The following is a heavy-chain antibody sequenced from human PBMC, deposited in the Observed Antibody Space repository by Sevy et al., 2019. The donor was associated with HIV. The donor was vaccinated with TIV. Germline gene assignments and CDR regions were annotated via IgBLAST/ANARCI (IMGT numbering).Heavy chain of an antibody. CDR2: IYYSGST. CDR3: ARSQYYDFWSGPFDY. CDR1: GGSISSGGYY. J-gene: IGHJ4*02. V-gene: IGHV4-31*03. D-gene: IGHD3-3*01. Sequence: SETLSLTCTVSGGSISSGGYYWSWIRQHPGKGLEWIGYIYYSGSTYYNPSLKSRVTISVDTSKNQFSLKLSSVTAADTAVYYCARSQYYDFWSGPFDYWGQGTLVTVSS.